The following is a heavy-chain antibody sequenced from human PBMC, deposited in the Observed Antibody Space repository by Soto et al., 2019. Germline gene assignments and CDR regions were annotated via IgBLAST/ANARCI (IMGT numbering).Heavy chain of an antibody. CDR3: AHFSREFHLILSHYWFDY. D-gene: IGHD3-10*01. V-gene: IGHV2-5*08. CDR1: GGSISSGNYY. J-gene: IGHJ4*02. Sequence: TLSLTCTVSGGSISSGNYYWSWIRHPPGKALEWLALIYWDDDKRYSPSLKSRLTITKDTSKNQVVLTMTDMDPVDTATYYCAHFSREFHLILSHYWFDYWGQGTLVTVSS. CDR2: IYWDDDK.